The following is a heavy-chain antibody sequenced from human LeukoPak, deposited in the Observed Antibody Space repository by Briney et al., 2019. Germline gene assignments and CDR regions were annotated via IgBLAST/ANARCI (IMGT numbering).Heavy chain of an antibody. V-gene: IGHV4-34*01. CDR2: INHSGST. CDR3: ARQTSRDGYNFDAFEI. Sequence: SSETLSLTCAVYGGSFSGYYWSWIRQPPGKGLEWIGEINHSGSTNYNPSLKSRVTISVDTSTNQFSLKLSSVTAADTAVYYCARQTSRDGYNFDAFEIWGQGTMVTVSS. J-gene: IGHJ3*02. D-gene: IGHD5-24*01. CDR1: GGSFSGYY.